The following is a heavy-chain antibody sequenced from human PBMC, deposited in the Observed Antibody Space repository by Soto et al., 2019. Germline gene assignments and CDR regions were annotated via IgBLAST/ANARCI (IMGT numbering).Heavy chain of an antibody. CDR3: VKGVAVAGRKNKGERETYYYGMDV. CDR2: VSSSGDSA. CDR1: GFTFSSYA. V-gene: IGHV3-23*01. Sequence: PGGSLRLSCSASGFTFSSYAMAWVRQAPGKGLEWVSGVSSSGDSAHSADSVKGRFTISRDNSKNTLYLQMSSLRAEDTAVYYCVKGVAVAGRKNKGERETYYYGMDVWGQGTTVTVSS. D-gene: IGHD6-19*01. J-gene: IGHJ6*02.